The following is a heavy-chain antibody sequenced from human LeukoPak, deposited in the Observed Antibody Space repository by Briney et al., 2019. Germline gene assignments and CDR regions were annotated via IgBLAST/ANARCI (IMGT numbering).Heavy chain of an antibody. CDR1: GFTFSHSS. Sequence: GGSLRLSCAASGFTFSHSSMNWVRQTPGKGLEWVSYISSDSSSIQYADSVKGRFTIYRDNVKNSLYLQMNSLRDEDTAVYYCVISRWDYWGQGTLVTVSS. CDR3: VISRWDY. V-gene: IGHV3-48*02. D-gene: IGHD6-13*01. CDR2: ISSDSSSI. J-gene: IGHJ4*02.